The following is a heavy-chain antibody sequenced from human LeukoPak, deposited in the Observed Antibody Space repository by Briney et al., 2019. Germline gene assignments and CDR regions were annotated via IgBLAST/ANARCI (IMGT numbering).Heavy chain of an antibody. D-gene: IGHD3-22*01. CDR1: GGSISSYY. V-gene: IGHV4-4*07. J-gene: IGHJ5*02. Sequence: SSETLSLTCTVSGGSISSYYWIWIRQPAGKGLEWSGRIYTSWSTNYNPSLKSRVTMSVDTSKNQLSLKLSSVTAADTAVYYCARAALHYYDSSGRYNWFDPWGKGTLVTVSS. CDR3: ARAALHYYDSSGRYNWFDP. CDR2: IYTSWST.